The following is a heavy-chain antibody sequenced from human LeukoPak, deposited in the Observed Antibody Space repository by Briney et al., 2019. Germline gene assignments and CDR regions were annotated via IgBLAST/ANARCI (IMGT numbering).Heavy chain of an antibody. J-gene: IGHJ3*02. D-gene: IGHD3-10*01. CDR2: ISSSSSHI. V-gene: IGHV3-21*01. CDR3: ANDYYDSGRGAFDI. CDR1: GFSFSSYS. Sequence: GGSLRLSCAASGFSFSSYSMHWVRQAPGKGLEWVSSISSSSSHIYYADSVKGRFTISRDNVKNSLYLQMNSLRVEDTALYYCANDYYDSGRGAFDIWGHGTVVTVSS.